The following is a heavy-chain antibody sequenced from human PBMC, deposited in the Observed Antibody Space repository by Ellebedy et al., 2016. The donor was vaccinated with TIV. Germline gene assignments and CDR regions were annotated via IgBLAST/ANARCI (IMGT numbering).Heavy chain of an antibody. CDR2: IYYSGST. CDR3: ARGGGSFSDY. Sequence: SETLSLTCTVSGGSIIDTTYYWGWIRQPPGKGLEWIGSIYYSGSTYYNPSLKSRLTISIDTSKNQFSLKLNSVTAADTAVYYCARGGGSFSDYWGQGTLVTVSS. D-gene: IGHD2-15*01. V-gene: IGHV4-39*07. J-gene: IGHJ4*02. CDR1: GGSIIDTTYY.